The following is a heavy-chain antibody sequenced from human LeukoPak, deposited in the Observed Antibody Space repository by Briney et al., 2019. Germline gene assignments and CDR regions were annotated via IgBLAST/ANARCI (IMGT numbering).Heavy chain of an antibody. V-gene: IGHV4-39*07. CDR1: GGSISSSGYY. D-gene: IGHD6-6*01. CDR2: IYYSGST. CDR3: ARVGEVSSSSFFDY. Sequence: SETLSLTCTVSGGSISSSGYYWGWIRQPPGTGLQWIGSIYYSGSTYYNPSLKSRVTISVDTSKNQFSLKLSSVTAADTAVYYCARVGEVSSSSFFDYWGQGTLVTVSS. J-gene: IGHJ4*02.